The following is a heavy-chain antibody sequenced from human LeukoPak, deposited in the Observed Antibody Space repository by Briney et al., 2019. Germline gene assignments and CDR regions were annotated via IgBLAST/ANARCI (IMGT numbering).Heavy chain of an antibody. CDR2: IYYSGST. CDR3: ARDSPYSSRSTGAFDI. J-gene: IGHJ3*02. V-gene: IGHV4-39*07. Sequence: SETLSLTCTVSGGSISSSSYYWGWIRQPPGKGLEWIGSIYYSGSTNYNPSLKSRVTISVDTSKNQFSLKLSSVTAADTAVYYCARDSPYSSRSTGAFDIWGQGTMVTVSS. CDR1: GGSISSSSYY. D-gene: IGHD6-13*01.